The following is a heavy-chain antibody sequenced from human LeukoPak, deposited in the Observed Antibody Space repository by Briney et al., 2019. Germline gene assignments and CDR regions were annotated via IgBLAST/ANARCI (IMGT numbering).Heavy chain of an antibody. CDR2: ISGSGGST. V-gene: IGHV3-23*01. CDR3: AKDPRYFTMVRGVIV. CDR1: GFTLSSYS. J-gene: IGHJ4*02. Sequence: GGPLRLSCAASGFTLSSYSMSWVRQAPGKGLEWVSAISGSGGSTYYADSVKGRFTISRDNSKNTLYLQMNSLRAEDTAVYYCAKDPRYFTMVRGVIVWGQGTLVTVSS. D-gene: IGHD3-10*01.